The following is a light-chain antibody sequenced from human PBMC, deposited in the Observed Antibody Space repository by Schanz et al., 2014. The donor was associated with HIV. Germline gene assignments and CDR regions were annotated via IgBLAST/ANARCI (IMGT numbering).Light chain of an antibody. V-gene: IGKV3D-15*01. Sequence: DIVLTQSPATLSLSPGERATLSCRASQSVSNFLAWYQQKPGQAPRLLIYSASNRATGIPARFSGSGSGTEFTLTISSLQSEGFAVYYCQQYNSWPPWTFGQGTKVEIK. J-gene: IGKJ1*01. CDR1: QSVSNF. CDR3: QQYNSWPPWT. CDR2: SAS.